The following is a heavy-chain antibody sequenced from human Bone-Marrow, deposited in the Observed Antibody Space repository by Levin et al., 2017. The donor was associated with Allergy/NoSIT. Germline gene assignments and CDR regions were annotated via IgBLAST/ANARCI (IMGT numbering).Heavy chain of an antibody. CDR2: IKHDDTEK. CDR1: GFTFSDYW. J-gene: IGHJ3*02. D-gene: IGHD2-21*01. CDR3: ARDPYAGDGGIYGAVDI. V-gene: IGHV3-7*01. Sequence: GGSLRLSCAASGFTFSDYWMTWVRQAPGKGLEWVADIKHDDTEKYYVGSVRDRFTVSRDNAKNSVFLEMTSLRLEDTAVYFCARDPYAGDGGIYGAVDIWGQGTVVTVSS.